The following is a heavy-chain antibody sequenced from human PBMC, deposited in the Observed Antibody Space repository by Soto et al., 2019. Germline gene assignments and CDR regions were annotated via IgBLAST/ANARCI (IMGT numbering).Heavy chain of an antibody. J-gene: IGHJ4*02. Sequence: GGSLRLSCAASGFDFSGHAMNWVRQVPGKGLEWVSHISRSSDTIYYADSVKGRFTISRDNAKNSLYLEMNSLRAEDTAVYYCARYSSGSDYRDPIDYWGQGTLVTV. CDR3: ARYSSGSDYRDPIDY. V-gene: IGHV3-48*01. CDR1: GFDFSGHA. D-gene: IGHD3-10*01. CDR2: ISRSSDTI.